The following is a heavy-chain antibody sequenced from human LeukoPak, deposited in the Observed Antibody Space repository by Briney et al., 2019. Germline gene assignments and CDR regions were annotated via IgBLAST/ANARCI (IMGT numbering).Heavy chain of an antibody. J-gene: IGHJ6*03. Sequence: ASVKVSCKASGYTFTGYHMHWVRQAPGQGLEWMGWINPNSGGTNYAQKFQGRVTMTRDTSISTAYMELSRLRSDDTAVYYCATSGGYSYGYYYYYMDVWGKGTTVTVSS. CDR3: ATSGGYSYGYYYYYMDV. CDR2: INPNSGGT. CDR1: GYTFTGYH. V-gene: IGHV1-2*02. D-gene: IGHD5-18*01.